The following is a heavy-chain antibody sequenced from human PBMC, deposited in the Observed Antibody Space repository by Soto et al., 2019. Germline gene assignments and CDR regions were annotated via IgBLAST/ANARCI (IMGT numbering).Heavy chain of an antibody. Sequence: SVKVSCKASGGTFSSYAISWVRQAPGQGLEWMGGIIPIFGTANYAQKFQGRVTITADKSTSTAYMELSSLRSEDTAVYYCASDYYYDSSGYYFRWFDPWGQGTLVTSPQ. J-gene: IGHJ5*02. CDR2: IIPIFGTA. V-gene: IGHV1-69*06. CDR1: GGTFSSYA. CDR3: ASDYYYDSSGYYFRWFDP. D-gene: IGHD3-22*01.